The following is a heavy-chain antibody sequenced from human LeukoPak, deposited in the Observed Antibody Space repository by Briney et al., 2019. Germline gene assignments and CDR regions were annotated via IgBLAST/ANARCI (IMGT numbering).Heavy chain of an antibody. CDR3: ARATVVTRFDS. CDR2: IYYSGNT. Sequence: TSETLSLTCTVSGVSISSYYWSWIRQPPGKGLEWIGYIYYSGNTNYNPPLNSRVTISVDTSKNQFSLRLTSVTAADTAVYYCARATVVTRFDSWGQGTLLTVSS. CDR1: GVSISSYY. D-gene: IGHD2-21*02. V-gene: IGHV4-59*01. J-gene: IGHJ4*02.